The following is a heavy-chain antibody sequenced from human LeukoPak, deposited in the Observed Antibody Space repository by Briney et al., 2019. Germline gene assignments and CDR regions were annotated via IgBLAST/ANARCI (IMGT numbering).Heavy chain of an antibody. CDR3: ARDLGIGGSPDGFDL. J-gene: IGHJ3*01. CDR1: GFFFDQHG. CDR2: ISWNSGST. Sequence: PGGSLRLSCEASGFFFDQHGMSWVRQGPGKGLEWVSSISWNSGSTTYADSVKGRFTISRDSALYLQMDTLRAEDTALYYCARDLGIGGSPDGFDLWGQGTMVTVSS. V-gene: IGHV3-20*04. D-gene: IGHD1-26*01.